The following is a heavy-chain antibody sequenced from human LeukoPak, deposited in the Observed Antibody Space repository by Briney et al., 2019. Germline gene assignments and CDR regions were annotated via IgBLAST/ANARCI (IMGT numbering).Heavy chain of an antibody. CDR1: KYTFRDYY. CDR3: VRDSPRVRGWFDP. Sequence: PGGSLTLSCAASKYTFRDYYMSWVRQAPGKGLEWIAYISSNGRTIYYADSVRGRFTISRDNDKSSMYLLMNSLRVDDTAVYYCVRDSPRVRGWFDPWGQGTLVTVSS. V-gene: IGHV3-11*01. D-gene: IGHD3-10*01. J-gene: IGHJ5*02. CDR2: ISSNGRTI.